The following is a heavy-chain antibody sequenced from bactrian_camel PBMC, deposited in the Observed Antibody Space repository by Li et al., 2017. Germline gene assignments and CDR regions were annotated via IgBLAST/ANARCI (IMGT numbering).Heavy chain of an antibody. J-gene: IGHJ6*01. CDR3: AAAEAGRGTWPDDDGY. V-gene: IGHV3-3*01. CDR2: IFTNGVYK. D-gene: IGHD3*01. CDR1: AYADNSNF. Sequence: QVQLVESGGGSVQAGGSLRLSCTASAYADNSNFMAWFRQGPGKEREGVAAIFTNGVYKWYADSVKGRFTISQDNTKNTVYLQMNSLKPEDTAMYYCAAAEAGRGTWPDDDGYWGQGTQVTVS.